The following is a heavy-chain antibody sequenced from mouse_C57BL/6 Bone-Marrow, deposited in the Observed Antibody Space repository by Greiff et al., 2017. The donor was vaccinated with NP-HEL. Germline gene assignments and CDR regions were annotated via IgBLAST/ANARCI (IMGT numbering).Heavy chain of an antibody. CDR3: AGGLYDYEGWYFDV. J-gene: IGHJ1*03. CDR2: IYPGSGST. V-gene: IGHV1-55*01. Sequence: VQLQQPGAELVKPGASVKMSCKASGYTFTSYWITWVKQRPGQGLEWIGDIYPGSGSTNYNEKFKSKATLTVDTSSSTAYMQLSSLTSEDSAVYYCAGGLYDYEGWYFDVWGTGTTVTVSS. CDR1: GYTFTSYW. D-gene: IGHD2-4*01.